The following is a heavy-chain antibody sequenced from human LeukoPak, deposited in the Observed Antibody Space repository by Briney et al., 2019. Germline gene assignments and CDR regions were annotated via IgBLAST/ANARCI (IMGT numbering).Heavy chain of an antibody. CDR3: ARGRVWSGYYRGPYYFDY. CDR2: ISSSSSYI. CDR1: GFTFSSYS. Sequence: KTGGSLRLSCAASGFTFSSYSMNWVRQAPGKGLEWVSSISSSSSYIHYADSVKGRFTISRDNAKNSLYLQMNSLRAEDTAVYYCARGRVWSGYYRGPYYFDYWGQGTLVTVSS. V-gene: IGHV3-21*01. D-gene: IGHD3-3*01. J-gene: IGHJ4*02.